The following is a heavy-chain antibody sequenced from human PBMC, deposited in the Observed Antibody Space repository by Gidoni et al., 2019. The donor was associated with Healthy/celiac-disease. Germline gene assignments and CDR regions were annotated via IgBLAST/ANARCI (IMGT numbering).Heavy chain of an antibody. CDR2: ISSSGSTI. J-gene: IGHJ6*02. CDR3: ATTVVTPLPYYYGMDV. V-gene: IGHV3-48*03. CDR1: GFTFSSYE. Sequence: VQPGGSLRLSCAASGFTFSSYEMNWVRQAPGKGLEWVSYISSSGSTIYYADSVKGRFTISRDNAKNSLYLQMNSLRAEDTAVYYCATTVVTPLPYYYGMDVWGQGTTVTVSS. D-gene: IGHD4-17*01.